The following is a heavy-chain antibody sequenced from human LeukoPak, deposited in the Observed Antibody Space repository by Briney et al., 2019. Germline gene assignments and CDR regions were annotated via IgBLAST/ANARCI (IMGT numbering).Heavy chain of an antibody. D-gene: IGHD6-6*01. Sequence: ASVKVSCKASGYTFRDYYIHWVRQAPGQGLEWMGYINPKSGGTKHAQKFQGRFTMTRVTSISTAYMELSRLRSDDTAVYYCARDPSQSYYTDVWGKGTTVIVSS. CDR1: GYTFRDYY. CDR3: ARDPSQSYYTDV. CDR2: INPKSGGT. J-gene: IGHJ6*03. V-gene: IGHV1-2*02.